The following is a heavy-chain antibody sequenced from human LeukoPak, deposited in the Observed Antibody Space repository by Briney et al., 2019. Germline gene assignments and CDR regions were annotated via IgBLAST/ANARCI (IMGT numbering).Heavy chain of an antibody. V-gene: IGHV4-34*01. CDR3: ARADYIAAAGTDAFDI. Sequence: PSETLSLTCAVYGGSFSGYYWSWIRQPAGKGLEWIGEINHSGSTNYNPSLKSRVTISVDTSKNQFSLKLSSVTAADTAVYYCARADYIAAAGTDAFDIWGQGTLVTVSS. J-gene: IGHJ3*02. CDR2: INHSGST. CDR1: GGSFSGYY. D-gene: IGHD6-13*01.